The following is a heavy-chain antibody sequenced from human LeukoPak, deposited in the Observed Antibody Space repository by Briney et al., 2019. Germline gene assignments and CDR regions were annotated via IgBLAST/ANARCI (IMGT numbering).Heavy chain of an antibody. CDR2: IRYDGSNK. J-gene: IGHJ2*01. Sequence: PGGSLRLSCAASGFTFSSYGMHWVRQAPGKGLEWVAFIRYDGSNKYYADSVKGRFTISRDNSKNTLYLQMNSLRAEDTAVYYCAKVRKDIVVVPADWSIWYFDLWGRGTLVTVSS. D-gene: IGHD2-2*01. V-gene: IGHV3-30*02. CDR3: AKVRKDIVVVPADWSIWYFDL. CDR1: GFTFSSYG.